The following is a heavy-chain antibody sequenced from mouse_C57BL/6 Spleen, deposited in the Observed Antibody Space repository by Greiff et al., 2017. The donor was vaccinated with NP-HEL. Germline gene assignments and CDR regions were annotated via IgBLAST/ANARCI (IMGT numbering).Heavy chain of an antibody. Sequence: LVESGAELAKPGASVKLSCKASGYTFTSYWMHWVNQRPGQGLEWIGYIDPSSGYTKYNQKFKDKATLTADKSSSTAYMQLSSLTYEDSAVYYCARDEDHTVGAPCAMDYWGQGTSVTVSS. D-gene: IGHD1-1*01. CDR3: ARDEDHTVGAPCAMDY. CDR1: GYTFTSYW. J-gene: IGHJ4*01. CDR2: IDPSSGYT. V-gene: IGHV1-7*01.